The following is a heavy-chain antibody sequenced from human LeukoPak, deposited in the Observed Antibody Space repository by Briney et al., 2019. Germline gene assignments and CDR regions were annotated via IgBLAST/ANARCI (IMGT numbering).Heavy chain of an antibody. D-gene: IGHD3-3*01. Sequence: ASVEVSCKASGYTFTSYDINWVRQATGQGLEWMGWMNPNSGNTGYAQKFQGRVTMTRNTSISTAYMELSSLRSEDTAVYYCARVPLDYYDFWSGYYFFDYWGQGTLVTVSS. CDR2: MNPNSGNT. V-gene: IGHV1-8*01. J-gene: IGHJ4*02. CDR3: ARVPLDYYDFWSGYYFFDY. CDR1: GYTFTSYD.